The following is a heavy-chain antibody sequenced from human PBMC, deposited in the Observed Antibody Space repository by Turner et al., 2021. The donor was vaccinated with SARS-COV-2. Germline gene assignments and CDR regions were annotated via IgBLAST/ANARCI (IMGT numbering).Heavy chain of an antibody. D-gene: IGHD3-10*01. CDR3: ARHPLVLVWLGEPQNNWFDP. V-gene: IGHV4-39*01. J-gene: IGHJ5*02. CDR1: GGSISSSSYS. Sequence: QLQLQESGPGLVKPSETLSLTCTVSGGSISSSSYSWGWIRQPPGKGLEWIASIYYSGSTYYNPSLKSRVTISVDTSKNQFSLKLSSVTAADTAVYYCARHPLVLVWLGEPQNNWFDPWGQGTLVTVSS. CDR2: IYYSGST.